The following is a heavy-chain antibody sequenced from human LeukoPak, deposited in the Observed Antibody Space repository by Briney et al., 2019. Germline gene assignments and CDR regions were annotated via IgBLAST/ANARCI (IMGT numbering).Heavy chain of an antibody. Sequence: PGGSLRLSCAVSASTFSSYAMTWVRQAPGKGLEWVSTISGSGSRTHYADSVKGRFTISRDNSKNTLYLQMNSLRAEDTAVYYCAGGEGAAGMYDAFYFWGQGTLVTVSS. CDR2: ISGSGSRT. CDR3: AGGEGAAGMYDAFYF. J-gene: IGHJ3*01. V-gene: IGHV3-23*01. CDR1: ASTFSSYA. D-gene: IGHD3-16*01.